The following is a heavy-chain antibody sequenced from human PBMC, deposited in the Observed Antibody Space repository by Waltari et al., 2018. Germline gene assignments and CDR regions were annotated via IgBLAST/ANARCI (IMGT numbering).Heavy chain of an antibody. CDR3: ARGGYYYGSGSRYNWFDP. Sequence: QVQLQQWGAGLLKPSETLSLTCAVYGGSFSGYYWSWIRQPPGKGLEWIGEINHSGSTNYNPSLKSRVTISVDTSKNQFSLKLSSVTAADTAVYYCARGGYYYGSGSRYNWFDPWGQGTLVTVSS. CDR2: INHSGST. D-gene: IGHD3-10*01. J-gene: IGHJ5*02. CDR1: GGSFSGYY. V-gene: IGHV4-34*01.